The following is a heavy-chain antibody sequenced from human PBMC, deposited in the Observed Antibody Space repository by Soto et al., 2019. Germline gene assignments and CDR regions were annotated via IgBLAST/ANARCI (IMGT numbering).Heavy chain of an antibody. CDR1: GGSISSGDYS. J-gene: IGHJ5*02. D-gene: IGHD2-2*01. CDR3: ARGLGYCSTTTCSEDWFDP. V-gene: IGHV4-30-2*01. Sequence: SETLSLTCAVSGGSISSGDYSWSWIRQPRGKCLEWIGYIYHSGPTWYNPSLKSRVTISVDRSKNQFSLRLHSVTAADTAIYYCARGLGYCSTTTCSEDWFDPWGQGTPVTVYS. CDR2: IYHSGPT.